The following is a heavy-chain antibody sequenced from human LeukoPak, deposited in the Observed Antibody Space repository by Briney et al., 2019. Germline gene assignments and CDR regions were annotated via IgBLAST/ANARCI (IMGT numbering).Heavy chain of an antibody. CDR2: INPDGSEK. Sequence: GGSLRLSCAASGFTFSTSWMNWVRQAPGKGLEWVVSINPDGSEKYSVDSLEGRFTISRDNAKNSLFLQMNSLRAEDTAVYYCARGEYGSGSYHIDYWGQGTLVTVSS. CDR1: GFTFSTSW. CDR3: ARGEYGSGSYHIDY. J-gene: IGHJ4*02. D-gene: IGHD3-10*01. V-gene: IGHV3-7*04.